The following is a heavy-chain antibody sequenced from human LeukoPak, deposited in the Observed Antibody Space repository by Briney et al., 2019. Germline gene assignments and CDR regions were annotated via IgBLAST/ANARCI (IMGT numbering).Heavy chain of an antibody. J-gene: IGHJ6*03. CDR3: ARLNIVVVPAAMYYYYYMDV. CDR1: GGSISSYY. CDR2: IYTSGST. Sequence: SETLSLTCTVSGGSISSYYWSWIRQPPGKGLEWIGYIYTSGSTNYNPSLKSRVTISVATSKNQFSLKLSSVTAADTAVYYCARLNIVVVPAAMYYYYYMDVWGKGTTVTVSS. V-gene: IGHV4-4*09. D-gene: IGHD2-2*01.